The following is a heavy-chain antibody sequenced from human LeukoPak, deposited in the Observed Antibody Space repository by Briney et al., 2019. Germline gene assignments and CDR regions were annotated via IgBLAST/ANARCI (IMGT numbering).Heavy chain of an antibody. J-gene: IGHJ2*01. CDR2: INPSGTGI. Sequence: ASVKVSCKASGYTITNNYMHWVRQAPGQGLEWMGVINPSGTGISYAQKFQGRITMSRDTSTSTVYMELSSLRSDDTAVYYCARDQILSGGWYFDLWGRGTLVTVSS. D-gene: IGHD6-19*01. V-gene: IGHV1-46*01. CDR3: ARDQILSGGWYFDL. CDR1: GYTITNNY.